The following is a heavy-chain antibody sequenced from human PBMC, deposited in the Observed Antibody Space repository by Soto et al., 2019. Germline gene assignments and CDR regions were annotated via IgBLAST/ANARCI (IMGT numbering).Heavy chain of an antibody. Sequence: ASVKLCCKASGYTFTRYGISWVRQAPGQGLEWMGWISAYNGNTNYAQKLQGRVTMTTDTSTSTAYMELRSLRSDDTAVYYCARDKGDGSGSYYGYWGQGTLVTVSS. CDR2: ISAYNGNT. CDR3: ARDKGDGSGSYYGY. D-gene: IGHD3-10*01. J-gene: IGHJ4*02. V-gene: IGHV1-18*01. CDR1: GYTFTRYG.